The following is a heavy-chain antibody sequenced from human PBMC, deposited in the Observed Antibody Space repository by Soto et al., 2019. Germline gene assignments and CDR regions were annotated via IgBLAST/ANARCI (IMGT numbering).Heavy chain of an antibody. V-gene: IGHV3-7*03. D-gene: IGHD3-22*01. Sequence: GSLRLSCAASGFTFSSYWMSWVRQAPGKGLEWVANIKQDGSEKYYVDSVKGRFTISRDNAKNSLYLQMNSLRAEDTAVYYCARGRSYDSSGYFDAFDIWGQGTMVTVSS. J-gene: IGHJ3*02. CDR2: IKQDGSEK. CDR1: GFTFSSYW. CDR3: ARGRSYDSSGYFDAFDI.